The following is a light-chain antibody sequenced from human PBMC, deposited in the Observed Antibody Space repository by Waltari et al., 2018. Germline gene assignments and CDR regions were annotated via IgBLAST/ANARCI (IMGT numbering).Light chain of an antibody. CDR1: QSISSN. J-gene: IGKJ4*01. Sequence: DILMTQSPAALSVSPGERATFSCRASQSISSNLAWYQQKPGQAPRLLIFDASTRATGVPARCRGSGSGTEFTLTISSLQAADSAIYYCQQYNRWPPLTFGGGTKVEIK. CDR3: QQYNRWPPLT. CDR2: DAS. V-gene: IGKV3-15*01.